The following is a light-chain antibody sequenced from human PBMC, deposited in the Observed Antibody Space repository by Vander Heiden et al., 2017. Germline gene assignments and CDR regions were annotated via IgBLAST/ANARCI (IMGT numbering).Light chain of an antibody. CDR2: GNS. CDR1: SSNIGAGYD. V-gene: IGLV1-40*01. CDR3: QSYDSSLRGRV. Sequence: QSVLTQPPSVSGAPGQRVTISCPGSSSNIGAGYDVHWYQQLPGTAPKLLIYGNSNRPSGVPDRFAGSKSGASASLAITGLQAEDEAEYYCQSYDSSLRGRVFGGGTKLTVL. J-gene: IGLJ3*02.